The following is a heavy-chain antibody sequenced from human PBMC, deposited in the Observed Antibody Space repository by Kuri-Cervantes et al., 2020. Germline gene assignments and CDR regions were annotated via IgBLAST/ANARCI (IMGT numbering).Heavy chain of an antibody. D-gene: IGHD3-22*01. V-gene: IGHV1-8*01. CDR1: GGSFSSYT. Sequence: ASVKVSCKASGGSFSSYTFNRVRQATGQGLEWMGWMNPNSGNTGYAQKFQGRVTMTRNTSISTAYMELSSLRSEDTAVYYCARSMIVENFDYWGQGTLVTVSS. CDR3: ARSMIVENFDY. J-gene: IGHJ4*02. CDR2: MNPNSGNT.